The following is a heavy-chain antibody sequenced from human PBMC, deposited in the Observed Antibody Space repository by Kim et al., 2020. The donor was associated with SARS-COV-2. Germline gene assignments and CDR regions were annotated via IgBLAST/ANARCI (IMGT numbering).Heavy chain of an antibody. CDR2: INPNSGAT. D-gene: IGHD6-25*01. CDR1: GYTFSGYY. CDR3: ARDSPAAHY. V-gene: IGHV1-2*02. J-gene: IGHJ4*02. Sequence: ASVKVSCKASGYTFSGYYMHWVRQAPGQGLEWMGWINPNSGATTLTQKFQGRVTMTRDTSVSTVYMELNNLRSDDTAIYYCARDSPAAHYWGQGT.